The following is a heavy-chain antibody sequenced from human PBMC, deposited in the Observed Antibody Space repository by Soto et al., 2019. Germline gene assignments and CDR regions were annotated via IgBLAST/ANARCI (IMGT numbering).Heavy chain of an antibody. CDR2: TYYRSKWYN. CDR3: AGGSGSLSY. V-gene: IGHV6-1*01. CDR1: GDSVSNNNAA. Sequence: SQTLSLTCAISGDSVSNNNAAWNLIRQSPSRGLEWLGRTYYRSKWYNEYSVSVKSRISINPDASKNQFSLQLNSVTPEDTAVYYFAGGSGSLSYWGQGTMVTVSS. J-gene: IGHJ4*02. D-gene: IGHD3-10*01.